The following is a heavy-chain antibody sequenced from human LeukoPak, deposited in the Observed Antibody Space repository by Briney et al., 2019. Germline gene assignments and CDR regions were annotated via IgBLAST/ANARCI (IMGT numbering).Heavy chain of an antibody. CDR2: MNPNSGNT. J-gene: IGHJ6*03. CDR3: ARGTGSSSWYYYYYYMDV. D-gene: IGHD6-13*01. CDR1: GYTFTSYD. Sequence: ASVKVSCKASGYTFTSYDMNWVRQATGQGLEWMGWMNPNSGNTGYAQKFQGRVTMTRNTSISTAYMELSSLRSEDTVVYYCARGTGSSSWYYYYYYMDVWGKGTTVTVSS. V-gene: IGHV1-8*01.